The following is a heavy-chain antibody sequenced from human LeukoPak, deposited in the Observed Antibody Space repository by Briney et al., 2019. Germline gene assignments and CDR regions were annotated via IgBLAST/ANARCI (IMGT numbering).Heavy chain of an antibody. J-gene: IGHJ3*02. V-gene: IGHV4-61*02. CDR1: GGSISSGSYY. D-gene: IGHD6-13*01. CDR3: AREGSSWYYAFDI. CDR2: IYTSGST. Sequence: SQTLSLTCTVSGGSISSGSYYWSWIRQPAGKGLEWIGRIYTSGSTNYNPSLKSRVTISVDTSKNQFSLKLSSVTAADTAVYYCAREGSSWYYAFDIWGQGTMVTVSS.